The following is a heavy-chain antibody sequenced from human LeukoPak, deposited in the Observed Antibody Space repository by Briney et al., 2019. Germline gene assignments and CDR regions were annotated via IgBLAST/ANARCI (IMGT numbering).Heavy chain of an antibody. CDR2: IYHSGST. V-gene: IGHV4-30-2*01. CDR1: GGSISSGGYY. J-gene: IGHJ4*02. D-gene: IGHD6-19*01. CDR3: ARDAVAGDFDY. Sequence: SQTLSLTCTVSGGSISSGGYYWSWIRQPPGKGLEWIGYIYHSGSTYYNPSLKSRVTISVGRSKNQFSLKLSSVTAADTAVYYCARDAVAGDFDYWGQGTLVTVSS.